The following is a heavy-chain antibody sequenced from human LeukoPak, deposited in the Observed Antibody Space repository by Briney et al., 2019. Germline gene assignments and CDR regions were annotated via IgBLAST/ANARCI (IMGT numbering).Heavy chain of an antibody. Sequence: GGSQRLSCAGSGFTVSSNYMSWVRQAPGKGLEWVSVIYSGGSTYYADSVKGRFTISRDNSKNTLYLQMNSLRAEDTAVYYCAREGDAYYYYYGMDVWGQGTTVTVSS. CDR1: GFTVSSNY. J-gene: IGHJ6*02. D-gene: IGHD2-21*02. CDR3: AREGDAYYYYYGMDV. V-gene: IGHV3-66*01. CDR2: IYSGGST.